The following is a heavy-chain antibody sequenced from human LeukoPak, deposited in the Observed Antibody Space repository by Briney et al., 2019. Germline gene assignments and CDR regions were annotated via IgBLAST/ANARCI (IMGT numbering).Heavy chain of an antibody. V-gene: IGHV4-59*01. Sequence: PSETLCLTCTVSGGSISRYYWSSIRQPPREGLGWSGYIYYSGSTNYNPSLKSRVTISVDTSKNQFSLKLSSVTAADTAVYYCARVRVATIIFDYWGQGTLVTVSS. D-gene: IGHD5-12*01. CDR3: ARVRVATIIFDY. CDR2: IYYSGST. CDR1: GGSISRYY. J-gene: IGHJ4*02.